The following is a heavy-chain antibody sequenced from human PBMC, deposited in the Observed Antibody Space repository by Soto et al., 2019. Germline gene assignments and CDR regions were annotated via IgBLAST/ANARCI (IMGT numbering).Heavy chain of an antibody. CDR2: INSNGGST. CDR3: AREGGSYYFDY. CDR1: GFTFSSYA. V-gene: IGHV3-64*01. J-gene: IGHJ4*02. Sequence: PWGSLRLSCAASGFTFSSYAMHWVRQAPGKGLEYVSTINSNGGSTYYANSVKGRFTISRDNSKNTLYLQMGSLRAEDMAVYYCAREGGSYYFDYWGQGTLVTVSS. D-gene: IGHD1-26*01.